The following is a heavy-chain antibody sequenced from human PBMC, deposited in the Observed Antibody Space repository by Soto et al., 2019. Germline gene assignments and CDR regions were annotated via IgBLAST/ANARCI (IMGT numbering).Heavy chain of an antibody. V-gene: IGHV3-49*03. CDR1: GFTFSDYA. CDR2: VRNKAYGGTT. D-gene: IGHD6-13*01. Sequence: SLRLSCTTSGFTFSDYAFCWFRQAPGKGPEWVGVVRNKAYGGTTDYAASVKGRFDISRDDSKSIAYLQMNSVTTEDTGVYFCARYTYKSRYSHYGTDVPGHGSTVPVSS. CDR3: ARYTYKSRYSHYGTDV. J-gene: IGHJ6*02.